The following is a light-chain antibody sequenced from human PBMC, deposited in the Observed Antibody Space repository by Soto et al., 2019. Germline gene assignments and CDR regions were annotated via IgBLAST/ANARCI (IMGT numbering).Light chain of an antibody. V-gene: IGLV2-23*02. CDR2: EVN. J-gene: IGLJ2*01. Sequence: QSVLTQPASVSGSPGRSITISCTGTSSDVGSYNLVSWYQQHPGKAPKFMIYEVNKRPSGVSNRFSGSKSGNTASLTISGLQAEDEADYYCCSYAGSSTWVFGGGTKLTVL. CDR3: CSYAGSSTWV. CDR1: SSDVGSYNL.